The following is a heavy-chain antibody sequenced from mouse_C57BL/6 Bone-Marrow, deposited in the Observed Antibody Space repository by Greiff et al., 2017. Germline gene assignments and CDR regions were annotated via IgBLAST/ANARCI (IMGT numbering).Heavy chain of an antibody. CDR3: ARPPSTMVTSWFAD. D-gene: IGHD2-2*01. Sequence: DVMLVESGGDLVKPGGSLKLSCAASGFTFSSYGMSWVRQTPDQRLEWVATISSGGSFPYYPDSVKGRFTISRVNAKNTLYLQMRSLKSEDTAMYYCARPPSTMVTSWFADWGQGTLVTVSA. CDR1: GFTFSSYG. V-gene: IGHV5-6*02. CDR2: ISSGGSFP. J-gene: IGHJ3*01.